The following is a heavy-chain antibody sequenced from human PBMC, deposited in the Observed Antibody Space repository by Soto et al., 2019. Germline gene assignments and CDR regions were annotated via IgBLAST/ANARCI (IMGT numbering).Heavy chain of an antibody. CDR2: INPTGGST. V-gene: IGHV1-46*01. Sequence: QVQLVQSGAEVKKPGASVKVSCKASGYTFINYYIHWVRQAPGHGLEWMAIINPTGGSTNYAQKFQVRLTLTMDTSTTTVYMELSSLTSEDTAIYYCARHLAADDVWGQGTLVTVSS. D-gene: IGHD6-25*01. CDR1: GYTFINYY. CDR3: ARHLAADDV. J-gene: IGHJ4*02.